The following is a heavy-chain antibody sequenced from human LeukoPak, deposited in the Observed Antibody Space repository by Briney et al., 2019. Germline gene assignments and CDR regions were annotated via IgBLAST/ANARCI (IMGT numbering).Heavy chain of an antibody. CDR3: ARDLPQPYYDILTGYYDY. CDR2: IDSDGSRT. CDR1: GFTFSSYW. D-gene: IGHD3-9*01. V-gene: IGHV3-74*01. Sequence: GGSLRLSCAASGFTFSSYWMHWVRQAPGKGLVWVSRIDSDGSRTSYADSVKGRFTISRDNAKNTLYLQMTSLRVEDTAVYYCARDLPQPYYDILTGYYDYWGQGTLVTVSS. J-gene: IGHJ4*02.